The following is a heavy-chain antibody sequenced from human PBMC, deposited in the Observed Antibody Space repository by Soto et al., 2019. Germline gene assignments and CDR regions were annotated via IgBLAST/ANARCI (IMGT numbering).Heavy chain of an antibody. V-gene: IGHV3-20*01. CDR1: GFNFEEYG. D-gene: IGHD6-19*01. J-gene: IGHJ4*02. CDR2: SNWDGDDT. CDR3: ARGAIAVAAASDY. Sequence: EVHLVESGGRVVRPGESLRLSCAASGFNFEEYGMTWVRQAPGKGLEWVAGSNWDGDDTGYADSVQGRFTISTDNAKKSLLLQMNSLRVDDTPLYNCARGAIAVAAASDYWGQGTGVNLSS.